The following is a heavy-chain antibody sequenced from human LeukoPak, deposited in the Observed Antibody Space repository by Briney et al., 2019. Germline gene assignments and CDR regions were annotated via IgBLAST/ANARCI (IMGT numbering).Heavy chain of an antibody. Sequence: GGSLRLSCAASGFTVSSNYMSWVRQVPGKGLEWVSVIYSGGSTYYADSVKGRFTISRDNSKNTLYLQMNTVRAEDTAVYYCAKESRLSIAVAGPFDYWGQGTLVTVSS. CDR3: AKESRLSIAVAGPFDY. J-gene: IGHJ4*02. CDR2: IYSGGST. V-gene: IGHV3-53*01. CDR1: GFTVSSNY. D-gene: IGHD6-19*01.